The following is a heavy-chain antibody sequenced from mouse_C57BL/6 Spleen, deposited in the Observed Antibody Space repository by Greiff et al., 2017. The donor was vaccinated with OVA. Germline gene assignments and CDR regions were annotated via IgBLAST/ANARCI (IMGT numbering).Heavy chain of an antibody. CDR3: ARRGGVYYFDY. V-gene: IGHV1-26*01. CDR2: INPNNGGT. Sequence: EVKLQQSGPELVKPGASVKISCKASGYTFTDYYMNWVKQSHGKSLEWIGDINPNNGGTSYNQKFKGKATLTVDKSSSTAYMELRSLTSEDSAVYYCARRGGVYYFDYWGQGTTLTVSS. CDR1: GYTFTDYY. J-gene: IGHJ2*01.